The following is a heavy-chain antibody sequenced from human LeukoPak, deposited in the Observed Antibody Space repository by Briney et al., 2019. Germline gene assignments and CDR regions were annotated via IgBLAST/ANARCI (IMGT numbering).Heavy chain of an antibody. V-gene: IGHV3-30-3*01. D-gene: IGHD5-18*01. J-gene: IGHJ6*02. Sequence: GGSLRLSCAASGFTLSSYAMHWVRQAPGKGLEWVAVISYDGSNKYYADSVKGRFTISRDNSKNTLYLQMNSLRAEDMAVYYCARDDPRGYSYGFRGDGMDVWGQGTTVTVSS. CDR3: ARDDPRGYSYGFRGDGMDV. CDR1: GFTLSSYA. CDR2: ISYDGSNK.